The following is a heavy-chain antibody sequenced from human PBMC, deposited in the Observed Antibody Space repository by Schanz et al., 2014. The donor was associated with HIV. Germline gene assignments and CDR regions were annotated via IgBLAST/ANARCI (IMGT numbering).Heavy chain of an antibody. CDR2: ISYDGSNK. V-gene: IGHV3-30*18. J-gene: IGHJ4*02. Sequence: QVQLVESGGGVVQPGRSLRLSCAASGFTFSSYGMHWVRQAPGKGLEWVAVISYDGSNKYYADSVKGRFTISRDISKNPRYLQMNSLRAEDTAVYYCAKEEQQLGGVGGYHFDYWGQGTLVTVSS. CDR1: GFTFSSYG. D-gene: IGHD6-13*01. CDR3: AKEEQQLGGVGGYHFDY.